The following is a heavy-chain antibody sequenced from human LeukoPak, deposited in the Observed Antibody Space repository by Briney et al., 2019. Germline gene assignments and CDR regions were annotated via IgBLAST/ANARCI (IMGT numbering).Heavy chain of an antibody. V-gene: IGHV3-48*02. CDR2: ISLSSTTI. Sequence: PGRSLRLSCAASGFTFSSYSMTWVRQAPGKGLEWVSYISLSSTTIYYADSVKGRFTISRDDAKNSLYLQMNSLRDEDTAVYYCARVSGWPWDHWGQGTLVTVSS. CDR1: GFTFSSYS. J-gene: IGHJ4*02. D-gene: IGHD2-15*01. CDR3: ARVSGWPWDH.